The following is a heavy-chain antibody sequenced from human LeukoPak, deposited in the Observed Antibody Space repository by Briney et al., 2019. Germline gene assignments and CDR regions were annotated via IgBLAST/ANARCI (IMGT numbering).Heavy chain of an antibody. V-gene: IGHV4-59*12. CDR1: GGSFSAYY. D-gene: IGHD6-25*01. CDR2: IYYSGNP. Sequence: SETLSLTCTVSGGSFSAYYWTWIRQPPGKGLEWIGHIYYSGNPTYNPSLKSRVTMSVDTSKNQFSLKLSSVTAADTAVYYCARDRQRQWGLDYWGQGTLVTVSS. CDR3: ARDRQRQWGLDY. J-gene: IGHJ4*02.